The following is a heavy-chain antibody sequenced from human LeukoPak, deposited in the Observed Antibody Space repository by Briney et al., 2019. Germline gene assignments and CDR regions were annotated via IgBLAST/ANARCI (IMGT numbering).Heavy chain of an antibody. Sequence: RASVKVSCKASGYTFTSYGISWVRQAPGQGLEWMGWISAYNGNTDYAQKLQGRVTMTTDTSTSTAYMELRSLRSDDTAVYHCARGARRSTTGTKGWFDPWGQGTLVTVSS. CDR1: GYTFTSYG. CDR2: ISAYNGNT. D-gene: IGHD1-1*01. CDR3: ARGARRSTTGTKGWFDP. V-gene: IGHV1-18*01. J-gene: IGHJ5*02.